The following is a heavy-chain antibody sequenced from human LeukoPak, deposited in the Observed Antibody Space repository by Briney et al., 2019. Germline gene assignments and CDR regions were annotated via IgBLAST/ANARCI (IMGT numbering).Heavy chain of an antibody. V-gene: IGHV4-34*01. J-gene: IGHJ6*03. CDR3: ARGPVGSGTGKGGYYYYYMDV. CDR1: GGSFSGYY. D-gene: IGHD2-2*01. Sequence: SETLSLTCAVYGGSFSGYYWSWIRQPPGKGLEWIGEINHSGSTNYNPSLKSRVTTSVDTSKNQFSLKLSSVTAADTAVYYCARGPVGSGTGKGGYYYYYMDVWGKGTTVTVSS. CDR2: INHSGST.